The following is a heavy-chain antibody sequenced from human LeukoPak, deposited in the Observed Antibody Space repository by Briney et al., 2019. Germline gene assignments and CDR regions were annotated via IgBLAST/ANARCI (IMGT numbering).Heavy chain of an antibody. CDR3: AKGLSITMVRGVIMPSDY. J-gene: IGHJ4*02. CDR2: ILSDGSKE. V-gene: IGHV3-33*06. CDR1: GFTFSSYG. Sequence: PGGSLRLSCAASGFTFSSYGMHWVRQAPGKGLEWVAVILSDGSKEFYTDSVKGRFTISRDNSKNTLYLQMNSLRAEDTAVYYCAKGLSITMVRGVIMPSDYWGQGTLVTVSS. D-gene: IGHD3-10*01.